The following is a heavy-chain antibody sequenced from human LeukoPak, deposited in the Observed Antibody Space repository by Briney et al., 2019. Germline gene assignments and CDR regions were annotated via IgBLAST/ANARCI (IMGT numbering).Heavy chain of an antibody. D-gene: IGHD4-23*01. J-gene: IGHJ3*02. CDR1: LGTFSSYA. V-gene: IGHV1-69*01. Sequence: SSVKVSCKASLGTFSSYAISWVRQAAGQGLEWMGGIIPILCTANYAQKFQGRVTITADESTSTAYMELSSLRSEDTAVYYCARDYGGNLAFDIWGQGTMVTVSS. CDR2: IIPILCTA. CDR3: ARDYGGNLAFDI.